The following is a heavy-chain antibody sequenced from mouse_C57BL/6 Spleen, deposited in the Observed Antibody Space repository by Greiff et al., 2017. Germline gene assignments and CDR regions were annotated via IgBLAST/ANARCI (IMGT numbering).Heavy chain of an antibody. V-gene: IGHV1-55*01. D-gene: IGHD1-1*01. Sequence: QVQLQQPGAELVKPGASVKMSCKASGYTFTSYWITGVKQRPGQGLEWIGDIYPGRGSTNYKEKFKSKATLTVDTSSSTAYMQLSSLTSEDSAVYYCARGYYYGSSYWYFDVWGTGTTVTVSS. CDR1: GYTFTSYW. CDR2: IYPGRGST. CDR3: ARGYYYGSSYWYFDV. J-gene: IGHJ1*03.